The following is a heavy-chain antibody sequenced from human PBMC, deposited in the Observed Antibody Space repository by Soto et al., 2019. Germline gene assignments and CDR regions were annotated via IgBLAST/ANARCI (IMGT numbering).Heavy chain of an antibody. D-gene: IGHD3-3*01. J-gene: IGHJ3*02. V-gene: IGHV3-23*01. CDR3: AKDRGFWSGLDAFDI. CDR2: MSGGGGST. Sequence: GGSLRLSCAASGFTFSSYAMSWVRQAPGKGLEWVSAMSGGGGSTYYADSVKSRFTISRENSKNTLYLQMNSLGAEDTAVYYCAKDRGFWSGLDAFDIWGQGTMVTVSS. CDR1: GFTFSSYA.